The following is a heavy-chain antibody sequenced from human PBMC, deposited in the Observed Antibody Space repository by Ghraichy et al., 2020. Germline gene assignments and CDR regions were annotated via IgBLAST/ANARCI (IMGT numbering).Heavy chain of an antibody. CDR2: INHSGST. D-gene: IGHD5-18*01. V-gene: IGHV4-34*01. J-gene: IGHJ4*02. CDR1: GGSFSGYY. Sequence: SETLSLTCAVYGGSFSGYYWSWIRQPPGKGLEWIGEINHSGSTNYNPSLKSRVTISVDTSKNQFSLKLSSVTAADTAVYYCARSRGYSYITPDYWGQGTLVTVSS. CDR3: ARSRGYSYITPDY.